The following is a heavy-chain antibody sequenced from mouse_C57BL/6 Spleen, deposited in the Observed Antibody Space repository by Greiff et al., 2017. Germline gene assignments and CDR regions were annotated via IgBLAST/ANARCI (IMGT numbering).Heavy chain of an antibody. Sequence: DVKLQESGPGMVKPSQSLSLTCTVTGYSITSGYDWHWIRHFPGNKLEWMGYISYSGSTNYNPSLKSRISITHDTSKNHFFLKLNSVTTEDTATYYCARGWLLRVDYWGQGTSVTVSS. CDR1: GYSITSGYD. CDR3: ARGWLLRVDY. J-gene: IGHJ4*01. CDR2: ISYSGST. V-gene: IGHV3-1*01. D-gene: IGHD2-3*01.